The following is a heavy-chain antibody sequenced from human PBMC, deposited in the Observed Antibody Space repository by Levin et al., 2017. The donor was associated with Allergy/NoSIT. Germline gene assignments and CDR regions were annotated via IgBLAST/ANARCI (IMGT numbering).Heavy chain of an antibody. CDR3: VVPDYDSSGYKQFGFDY. Sequence: ASVKVSCKASGYTFTSYDINWVRQATGQGLEWMGWMNPNSGNTGYAQKFQGRVTMTRNTSISTAYMELSSLRSEDTAVYYCVVPDYDSSGYKQFGFDYWGQGTLVTVSS. J-gene: IGHJ4*02. CDR2: MNPNSGNT. CDR1: GYTFTSYD. D-gene: IGHD3-22*01. V-gene: IGHV1-8*01.